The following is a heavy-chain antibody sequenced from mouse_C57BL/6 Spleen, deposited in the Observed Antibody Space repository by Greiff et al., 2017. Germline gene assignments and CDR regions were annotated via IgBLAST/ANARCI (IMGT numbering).Heavy chain of an antibody. CDR3: ARGGIYYDYDAAFDY. CDR2: INYDGSST. V-gene: IGHV5-16*01. CDR1: GFTFSDYY. Sequence: DVQLVESEGGLVQPGSSMKLSCTASGFTFSDYYMAWVRQVPEKGLEWVANINYDGSSTYYLDSLKSRFIISRDNAKNILYLQMSSLKSEDTATYYCARGGIYYDYDAAFDYWGQGTTLTVSS. J-gene: IGHJ2*01. D-gene: IGHD2-4*01.